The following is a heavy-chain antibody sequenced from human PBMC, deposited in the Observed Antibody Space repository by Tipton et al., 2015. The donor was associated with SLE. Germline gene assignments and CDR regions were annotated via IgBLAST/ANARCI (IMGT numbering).Heavy chain of an antibody. CDR3: AREVTGIQLGDY. CDR1: GGSISSSSYY. D-gene: IGHD5-18*01. Sequence: TLSLTCTVSGGSISSSSYYWGWIRQPPGKGLEWIGSIYYSGSTYYNPSLKSRVTISVDTSKNQFSLKLSSVTAADTAVYYCAREVTGIQLGDYWGQGTLVTVSS. V-gene: IGHV4-39*07. CDR2: IYYSGST. J-gene: IGHJ4*02.